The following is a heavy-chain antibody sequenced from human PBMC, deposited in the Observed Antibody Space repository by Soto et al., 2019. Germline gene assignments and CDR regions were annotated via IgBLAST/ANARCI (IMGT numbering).Heavy chain of an antibody. CDR3: AREPSITGTVGEFDY. CDR1: GYSFTNYW. J-gene: IGHJ4*02. D-gene: IGHD1-20*01. Sequence: PGESLKISCKGSGYSFTNYWIGWVRQMPGKGLEWMGIIYPGDSDTRYSPSFQGQVTISADKSISTAYLQWSSLKASDTAMYYCAREPSITGTVGEFDYWGQGTLVTVSS. CDR2: IYPGDSDT. V-gene: IGHV5-51*01.